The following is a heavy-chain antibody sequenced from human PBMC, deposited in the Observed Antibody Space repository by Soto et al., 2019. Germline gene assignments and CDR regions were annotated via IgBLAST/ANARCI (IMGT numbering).Heavy chain of an antibody. J-gene: IGHJ2*01. CDR3: ARSLSCYHIWYFDL. CDR1: GGSISSYY. Sequence: QVQLQESGPGLVKPSETLSLTCTVSGGSISSYYWSWIRQSPGKGLEWIGFIYYSGSTNYHPPLTSRLTISVDTSMNQFSLKLSSVTAADTAVYYCARSLSCYHIWYFDLWGRGTLVTVSS. CDR2: IYYSGST. D-gene: IGHD2-15*01. V-gene: IGHV4-59*01.